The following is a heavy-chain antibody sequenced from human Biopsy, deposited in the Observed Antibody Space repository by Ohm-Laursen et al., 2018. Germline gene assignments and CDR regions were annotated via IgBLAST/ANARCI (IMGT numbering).Heavy chain of an antibody. CDR1: GGSLSNYY. D-gene: IGHD3-22*01. V-gene: IGHV4-4*07. CDR2: IYTSGSS. CDR3: AREKYDGSDHYSSPFDS. Sequence: GTLSLTCSVSGGSLSNYYWSWIRQPAGKGLEWIGRIYTSGSSNKNPSLMSRVTMSVDTSKKQFSLKVYSVTAADTAVYYCAREKYDGSDHYSSPFDSWGQGALVSVSS. J-gene: IGHJ4*02.